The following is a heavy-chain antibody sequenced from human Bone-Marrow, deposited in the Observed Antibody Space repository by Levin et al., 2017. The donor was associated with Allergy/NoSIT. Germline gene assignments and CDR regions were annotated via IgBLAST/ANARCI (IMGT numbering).Heavy chain of an antibody. CDR2: INSDGGSA. CDR3: ARDVSGLWILSGWFDG. CDR1: GFTFSNYW. J-gene: IGHJ5*02. V-gene: IGHV3-74*01. D-gene: IGHD5-18*01. Sequence: GESLKISCAASGFTFSNYWMHWVRQDPGKGLVWVARINSDGGSAYYADFVKGRFTVFRDNAKNTLYPQMNSLRGEDTALYYCARDVSGLWILSGWFDGWGQGTLVTVSS.